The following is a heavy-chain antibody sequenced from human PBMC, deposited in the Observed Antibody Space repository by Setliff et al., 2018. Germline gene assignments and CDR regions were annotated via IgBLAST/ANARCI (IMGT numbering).Heavy chain of an antibody. CDR2: ISGYNGNT. CDR1: GYTFINYG. D-gene: IGHD3-3*01. CDR3: ARVPRLEWLLPTFDS. J-gene: IGHJ4*02. Sequence: ASVKVSCKTSGYTFINYGLSWMRQAPGQGLEWMGWISGYNGNTDYAQNLQGRVTMTIDTSTSTAYMELRSLRSDDTAVYCCARVPRLEWLLPTFDSWGQGTLVTVSS. V-gene: IGHV1-18*01.